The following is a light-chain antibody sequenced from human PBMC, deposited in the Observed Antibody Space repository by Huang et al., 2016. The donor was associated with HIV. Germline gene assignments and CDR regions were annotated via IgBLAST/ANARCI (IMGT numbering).Light chain of an antibody. V-gene: IGKV3-11*01. CDR2: DAS. CDR1: QSIGRY. Sequence: EIVLTQSPATLSLSPGEGATLSCRASQSIGRYLAWYQQRPVQAPRLLIYDASGRATGIPARFSGRGSGTDFTLTISSLEPEDFAVYYCQQRNNWPPWTFGQGTKVELK. CDR3: QQRNNWPPWT. J-gene: IGKJ1*01.